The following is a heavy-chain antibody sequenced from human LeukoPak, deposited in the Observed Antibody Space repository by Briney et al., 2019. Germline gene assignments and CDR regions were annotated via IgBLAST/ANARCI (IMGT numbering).Heavy chain of an antibody. CDR1: GFTFSDYF. J-gene: IGHJ4*02. CDR2: ISSSGSTI. CDR3: ARDQGNRYSYGYTLDY. D-gene: IGHD5-18*01. V-gene: IGHV3-11*04. Sequence: GGSLRLSCAASGFTFSDYFMSWIRQAPGKGLEWVSYISSSGSTIYYADSVKGRFTISRDNAKNSLYLRMNSLRAEDTAVYYCARDQGNRYSYGYTLDYWGQGTLVTVSS.